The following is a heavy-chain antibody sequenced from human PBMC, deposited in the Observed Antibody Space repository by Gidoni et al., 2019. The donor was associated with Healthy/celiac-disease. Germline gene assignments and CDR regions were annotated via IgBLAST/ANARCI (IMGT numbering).Heavy chain of an antibody. J-gene: IGHJ3*02. Sequence: QVQLQQWGAGLLKPSATLSLPCAVYGGSFSGYYWGWIRQPPGKGLEWIGEINHRGSTNYNPSLKSRVTISVDTSKNQFSLKLSSVTAADTAVYYCARVPSREVVAPSGAFDIWGQGTMVTVSS. D-gene: IGHD2-15*01. CDR2: INHRGST. CDR1: GGSFSGYY. V-gene: IGHV4-34*01. CDR3: ARVPSREVVAPSGAFDI.